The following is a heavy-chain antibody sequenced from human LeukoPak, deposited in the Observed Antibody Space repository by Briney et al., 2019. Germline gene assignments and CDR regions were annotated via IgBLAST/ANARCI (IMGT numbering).Heavy chain of an antibody. CDR3: ARLDREGYYFPYYFDY. V-gene: IGHV3-66*01. Sequence: GGFLRLSCTLSGFTVTSNYMTWVRQAPGKGLEWVSVIYTDGKTYYADSVKGRFSISRDNSKNTLFLQMKSLTAEDTAVYFCARLDREGYYFPYYFDYWGQGTRVSVSP. CDR2: IYTDGKT. J-gene: IGHJ4*02. D-gene: IGHD5-24*01. CDR1: GFTVTSNY.